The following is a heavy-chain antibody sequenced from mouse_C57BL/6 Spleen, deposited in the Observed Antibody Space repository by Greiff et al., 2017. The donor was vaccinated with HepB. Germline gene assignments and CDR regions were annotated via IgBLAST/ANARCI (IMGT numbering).Heavy chain of an antibody. J-gene: IGHJ2*01. CDR1: GYTFTSYW. CDR2: IDPSDSYT. D-gene: IGHD2-4*01. Sequence: VKLQQPGAELVMPGASVKLSCKASGYTFTSYWMHWVKQRPGQGLEWIGEIDPSDSYTNYNQKFKGKSTLTVDKSSSTAYMQLSSLTSEDSAVYYCARSMGGLRRDYFDYWGQGTTLTVSS. CDR3: ARSMGGLRRDYFDY. V-gene: IGHV1-69*01.